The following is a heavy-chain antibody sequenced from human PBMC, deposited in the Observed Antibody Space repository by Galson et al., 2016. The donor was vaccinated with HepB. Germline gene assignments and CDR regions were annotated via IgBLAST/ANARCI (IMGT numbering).Heavy chain of an antibody. CDR3: ARVRSSWYYFDY. CDR1: GFTFSSYA. Sequence: SLRLSCAASGFTFSSYAMHWVRQAPGKVVEYVSSISSNGDSTYYTDSVKGRFTISRDNSKNTLNFQMSSLRAEDTAVYYCARVRSSWYYFDYWGQGTLVTVSS. CDR2: ISSNGDST. J-gene: IGHJ4*02. V-gene: IGHV3-64D*06. D-gene: IGHD6-13*01.